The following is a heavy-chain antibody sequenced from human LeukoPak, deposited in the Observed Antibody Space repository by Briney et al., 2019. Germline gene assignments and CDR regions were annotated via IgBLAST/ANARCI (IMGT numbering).Heavy chain of an antibody. Sequence: GGSLRLSCAASGFTFSRNWMHWVRQAPGKGLVCVSRLNSDGSITNYADSGKGRFTISTDNAKNTLYLQMSSLRAEDTAVYYCAKIDAYWGQGTFVTVSS. CDR1: GFTFSRNW. CDR3: AKIDAY. J-gene: IGHJ4*02. V-gene: IGHV3-74*01. CDR2: LNSDGSIT.